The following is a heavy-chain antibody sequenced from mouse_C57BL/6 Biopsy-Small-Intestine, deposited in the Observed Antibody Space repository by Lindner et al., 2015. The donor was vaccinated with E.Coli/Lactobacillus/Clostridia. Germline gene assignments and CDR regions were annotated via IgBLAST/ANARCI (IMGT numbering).Heavy chain of an antibody. J-gene: IGHJ4*01. Sequence: SVKVSCKASGYTFTSGHGIIWVRQAPGQGLEWMGWISGYNGNAKYAQKFQGRVSMTTDTSTSTAYMELRSLRSDDTAVYYCGRGTPTVTSTVDFWGQGTLVTVSS. D-gene: IGHD2-13*01. CDR3: GRGTPTVTSTVDF. CDR2: ISGYNGNA. CDR1: GYTFTSG. V-gene: IGHV1-4*01.